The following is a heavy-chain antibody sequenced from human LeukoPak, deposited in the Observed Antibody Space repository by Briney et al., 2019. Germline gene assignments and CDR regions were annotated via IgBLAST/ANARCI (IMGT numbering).Heavy chain of an antibody. CDR1: GFTFTSYA. Sequence: PGRSLRLSCAASGFTFTSYAMHWVRQAPGKGLEWVAVISYDGSNKYYADSVKGRFTISRDNSKNTLYLQMNSLRAEDTAVYYCARGAVRFLELLLWFGDYWGQGTLVTVSS. D-gene: IGHD3-3*01. CDR3: ARGAVRFLELLLWFGDY. CDR2: ISYDGSNK. J-gene: IGHJ4*02. V-gene: IGHV3-30-3*01.